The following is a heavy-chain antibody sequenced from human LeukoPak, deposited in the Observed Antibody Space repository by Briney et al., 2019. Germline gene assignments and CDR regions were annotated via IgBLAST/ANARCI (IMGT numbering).Heavy chain of an antibody. Sequence: SETLSLTCSVSGGSISNPNYYWGWIRQPPGKGLEWIGSIYYSGSTHYNPSLKSRVTISTDTSKNQFSLILNSVAAADTAMYYCARERGYTSPSGPGDFDYWGQGTLVTVSS. J-gene: IGHJ4*02. V-gene: IGHV4-39*07. CDR3: ARERGYTSPSGPGDFDY. CDR1: GGSISNPNYY. D-gene: IGHD6-6*01. CDR2: IYYSGST.